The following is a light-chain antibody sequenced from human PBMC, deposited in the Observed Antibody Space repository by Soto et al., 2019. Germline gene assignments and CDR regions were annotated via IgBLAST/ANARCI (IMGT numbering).Light chain of an antibody. CDR3: SSYAGSYTSV. CDR1: SSDVGGYNY. CDR2: DVS. Sequence: QSVLTQPRSVSGSPGQSVTISCTGTSSDVGGYNYVSWYQQHPGKAPKLMIYDVSKRPSGVPDRFSGSKSGNTASLTISGLQAEDEADYYCSSYAGSYTSVFGTATTVTVL. J-gene: IGLJ1*01. V-gene: IGLV2-11*01.